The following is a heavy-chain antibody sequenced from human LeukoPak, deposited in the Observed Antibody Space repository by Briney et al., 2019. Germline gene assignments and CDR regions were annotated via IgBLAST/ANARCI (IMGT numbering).Heavy chain of an antibody. V-gene: IGHV5-51*01. J-gene: IGHJ4*02. CDR3: ARSPDSGGYYDYFDY. D-gene: IGHD3-22*01. CDR2: IYPGDSDT. CDR1: GYSFTSYW. Sequence: GESLKVSCQGSGYSFTSYWIGWVRQMPGKGLEWMAIIYPGDSDTRYSPSFQGQVTISADKSISATYLQWSSLKASDTAMYYCARSPDSGGYYDYFDYWGQGTLVTVSS.